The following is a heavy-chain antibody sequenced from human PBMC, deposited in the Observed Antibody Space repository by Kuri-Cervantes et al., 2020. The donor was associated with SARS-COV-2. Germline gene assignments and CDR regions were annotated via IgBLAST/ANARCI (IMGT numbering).Heavy chain of an antibody. CDR1: GGSISSYY. D-gene: IGHD3-10*01. CDR3: ARAQGVIIRDYYYMDV. CDR2: IYTSGST. Sequence: GSLRLSCTVSGGSISSYYWSWIRQPAGKGLEWIGRIYTSGSTNYNPSLKSRVTMSVDTSKNQFSLKLSSVTAADTAVYYCARAQGVIIRDYYYMDVWGKGTTVTVSS. J-gene: IGHJ6*03. V-gene: IGHV4-4*07.